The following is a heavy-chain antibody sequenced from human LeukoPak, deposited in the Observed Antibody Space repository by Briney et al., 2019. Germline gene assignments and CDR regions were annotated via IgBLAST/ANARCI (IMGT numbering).Heavy chain of an antibody. D-gene: IGHD3-22*01. Sequence: GGSLRLSCAASGFTVSSNYMSWVRQAPGKGLEWVAVISYDGSNKYYADSVKGRFTISRDNSKNTLYLQMNSLRAEDTAVYYCAKDASGYYSEYYFDYWGQGTLVTVSS. V-gene: IGHV3-30*18. CDR1: GFTVSSNY. J-gene: IGHJ4*02. CDR3: AKDASGYYSEYYFDY. CDR2: ISYDGSNK.